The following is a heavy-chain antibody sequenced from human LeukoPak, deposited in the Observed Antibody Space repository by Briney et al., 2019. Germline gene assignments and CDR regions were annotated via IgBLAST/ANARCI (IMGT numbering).Heavy chain of an antibody. CDR3: AKDQDYYGSGSYYSAGLPHDY. CDR1: GFTFSSYA. D-gene: IGHD3-10*01. V-gene: IGHV3-23*01. J-gene: IGHJ4*02. CDR2: ISGSGGST. Sequence: GGSLRLSCAASGFTFSSYAMSWVRQAPGKGLEWVSAISGSGGSTYYADSVKGRFTISRDNSKNTLYLQMNSLRAEDTAVYYCAKDQDYYGSGSYYSAGLPHDYWGQGTLVTVSS.